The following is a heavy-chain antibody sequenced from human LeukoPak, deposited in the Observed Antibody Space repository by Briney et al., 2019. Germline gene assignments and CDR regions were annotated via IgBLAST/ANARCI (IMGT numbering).Heavy chain of an antibody. CDR3: ARDLPSYDYVWGSYRHDAFDI. V-gene: IGHV3-53*01. CDR2: MYSGGIT. D-gene: IGHD3-16*02. CDR1: GFTFSSNY. J-gene: IGHJ3*02. Sequence: GGCLRLSCAASGFTFSSNYMSWGGEAAGKGGEWGSVMYSGGITYYTDSVTARFTISRDNSKTTLYLQMNSLRAEDTAVYYCARDLPSYDYVWGSYRHDAFDIWGQGTMVTVSS.